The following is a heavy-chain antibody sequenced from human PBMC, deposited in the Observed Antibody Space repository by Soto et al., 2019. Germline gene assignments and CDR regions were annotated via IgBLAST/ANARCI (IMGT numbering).Heavy chain of an antibody. J-gene: IGHJ4*02. CDR3: AKGIQSIADRRGWFDY. Sequence: LRLSCAASGFTFSSYAMSWVRQAPGKGLEWVSAISGSGGSTYYADSVKGRFTISRDNSKNTLYLQMNSLRAEETAVYYCAKGIQSIADRRGWFDYWGQGTLVTVSS. CDR1: GFTFSSYA. V-gene: IGHV3-23*01. CDR2: ISGSGGST. D-gene: IGHD6-6*01.